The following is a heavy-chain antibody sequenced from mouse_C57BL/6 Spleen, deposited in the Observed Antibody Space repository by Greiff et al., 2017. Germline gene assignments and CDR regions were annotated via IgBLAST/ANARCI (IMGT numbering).Heavy chain of an antibody. Sequence: EVKLQESGPELVKPGASVKISCKASGYSFTDYNMNWVKQSNGKSLEWIGVINPNYGTTSYNQKFKGKATLTVDQSSSTAYMQLNSLTSEDSAVYYCARRGPYDYDGAMDYWGQGTSVTVSS. CDR2: INPNYGTT. J-gene: IGHJ4*01. CDR1: GYSFTDYN. D-gene: IGHD2-4*01. CDR3: ARRGPYDYDGAMDY. V-gene: IGHV1-39*01.